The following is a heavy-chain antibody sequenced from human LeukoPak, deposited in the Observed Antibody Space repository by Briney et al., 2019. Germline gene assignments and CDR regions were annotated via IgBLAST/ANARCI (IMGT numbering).Heavy chain of an antibody. CDR2: ISSSSSYT. V-gene: IGHV3-11*06. D-gene: IGHD6-13*01. Sequence: GGSLRLSCAASGFTFSDYYMSWIRQAPGKGLEWVSYISSSSSYTNYADPVKGRFTISRDNAKNSLYLQMNSLRAEDTAVYYCARGGIEAAGSFDYWGQGTLVTVSS. J-gene: IGHJ4*02. CDR3: ARGGIEAAGSFDY. CDR1: GFTFSDYY.